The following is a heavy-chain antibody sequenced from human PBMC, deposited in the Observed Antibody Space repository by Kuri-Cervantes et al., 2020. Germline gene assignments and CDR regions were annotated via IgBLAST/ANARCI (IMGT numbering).Heavy chain of an antibody. CDR2: IYHSGST. CDR1: GYSISSGYY. Sequence: ESLKISCAVSGYSISSGYYWGWIRQPPGKGLEWIGSIYHSGSTYYNPSLKSRVTISVDTSKNQFSLKLSSVTAADTAVYYCARDRGSSSYLTGDLDYWGQGTLVTVSS. D-gene: IGHD6-6*01. V-gene: IGHV4-38-2*02. J-gene: IGHJ4*02. CDR3: ARDRGSSSYLTGDLDY.